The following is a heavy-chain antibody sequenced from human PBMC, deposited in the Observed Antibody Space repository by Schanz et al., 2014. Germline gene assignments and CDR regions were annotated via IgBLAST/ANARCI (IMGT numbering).Heavy chain of an antibody. V-gene: IGHV3-7*03. CDR2: INPDGSGK. D-gene: IGHD5-12*01. J-gene: IGHJ4*02. CDR3: ARDPNSVNEIDY. Sequence: EVQLVEYGGGLVQPGESLRLSCAASGFTFSAYWMAWVRQAPGKGLEWVAKINPDGSGKYYVVSVEGRFTISRDNAKKTMDLQMNSLRVEDTAVYYCARDPNSVNEIDYWGQGTLVTVSS. CDR1: GFTFSAYW.